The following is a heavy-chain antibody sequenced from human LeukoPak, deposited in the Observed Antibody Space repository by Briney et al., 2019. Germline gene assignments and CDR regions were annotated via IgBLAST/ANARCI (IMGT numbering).Heavy chain of an antibody. Sequence: PSETLSLTCAVYGGSFSGYYWSWIRQPPGKGPEWIGEINHSGSTNYNPSLKSRVTISVDTSKNQFSLKLSSVTAADTAVYYCASGPLFGYWGQGTLVTVSS. J-gene: IGHJ4*02. CDR1: GGSFSGYY. CDR2: INHSGST. V-gene: IGHV4-34*01. CDR3: ASGPLFGY.